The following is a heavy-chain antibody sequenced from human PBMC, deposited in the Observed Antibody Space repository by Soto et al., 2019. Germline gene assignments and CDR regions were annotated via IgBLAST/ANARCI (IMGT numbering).Heavy chain of an antibody. Sequence: QVQLVESGGGVVQPGRSLRLSCAASGFTFSSYSMHWVRQAPGKGLEWVAVISYDGSSKYSADSVKGRFTISRDNSKNTLYLRMNSLRAEDTAVYYCARDFLYSSSGDYYSMDVWGQGTTVTVSS. V-gene: IGHV3-30*04. CDR1: GFTFSSYS. J-gene: IGHJ6*02. CDR3: ARDFLYSSSGDYYSMDV. D-gene: IGHD6-6*01. CDR2: ISYDGSSK.